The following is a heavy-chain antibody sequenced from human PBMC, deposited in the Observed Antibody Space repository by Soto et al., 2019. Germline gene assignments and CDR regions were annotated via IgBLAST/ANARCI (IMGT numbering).Heavy chain of an antibody. CDR3: AKDISGIAAAGTLGQDY. D-gene: IGHD6-13*01. CDR1: GFTFDDYA. CDR2: ISWNSGSI. Sequence: GGSLRLSCAASGFTFDDYAMHWVRQAPGKGLEWVSGISWNSGSIGYADSVKGRFTISRDNAKNSLYLQMNSLRAEDTALYYCAKDISGIAAAGTLGQDYWGQGTLVTVSS. V-gene: IGHV3-9*01. J-gene: IGHJ4*02.